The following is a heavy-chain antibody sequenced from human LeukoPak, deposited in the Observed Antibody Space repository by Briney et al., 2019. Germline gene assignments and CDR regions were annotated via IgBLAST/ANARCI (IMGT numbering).Heavy chain of an antibody. CDR1: GGSISSSSYY. V-gene: IGHV4-39*01. D-gene: IGHD3-10*01. J-gene: IGHJ5*02. Sequence: SETLSLTCTVSGGSISSSSYYWGWIRQPPGKGLEWIGSIYHSGSTYYNPSLKSRVTISVDTSKNQFSLKLSSVTAADTAVYYCARRRDYGSGSYYISWFDPWGQGTLVTVSS. CDR2: IYHSGST. CDR3: ARRRDYGSGSYYISWFDP.